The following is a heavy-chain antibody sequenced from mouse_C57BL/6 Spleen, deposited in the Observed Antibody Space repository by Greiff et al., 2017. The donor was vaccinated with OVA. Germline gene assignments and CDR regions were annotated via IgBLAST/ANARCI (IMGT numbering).Heavy chain of an antibody. CDR3: ARYPHYYGSSWDYFDY. J-gene: IGHJ2*01. CDR1: GYTFTSYW. D-gene: IGHD1-1*01. V-gene: IGHV1-64*01. CDR2: IHPNSGST. Sequence: QVQLQQPGAELVKPGASVKLSCKASGYTFTSYWMHWVKQRPGRGLEWIGMIHPNSGSTNYNEKFKSKATLTVDKSSSTAYMQLSSLTSEDSAVYYCARYPHYYGSSWDYFDYWGQGTTLTVSS.